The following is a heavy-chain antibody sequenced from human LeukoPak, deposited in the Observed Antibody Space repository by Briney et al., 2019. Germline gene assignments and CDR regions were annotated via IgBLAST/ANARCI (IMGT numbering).Heavy chain of an antibody. J-gene: IGHJ4*02. Sequence: ASVKVSCKASGYTFTGYYMHWVRQAPGQGLEWMGWINPNSGGTNYAQKLQGRVTMTTDTSTSTAYMELRSLRSDDTAVYYCAREIWGGTIFGVAYFDYWGQGTLVTVSS. V-gene: IGHV1-2*02. CDR3: AREIWGGTIFGVAYFDY. CDR1: GYTFTGYY. CDR2: INPNSGGT. D-gene: IGHD3-3*01.